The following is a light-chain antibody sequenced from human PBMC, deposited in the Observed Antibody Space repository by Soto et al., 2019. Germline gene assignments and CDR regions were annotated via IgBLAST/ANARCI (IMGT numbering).Light chain of an antibody. J-gene: IGKJ3*01. CDR2: AAS. V-gene: IGKV1-9*01. Sequence: DIQLTQSPSFLSASVGDRVTITCRASQGISSYLAWYQQKPGKAPKLLIYAASTLQSGVPSRFSGSGSGTEFTLTISSLQPEDFATYYCQQLNRNAFGPGTKVDIK. CDR1: QGISSY. CDR3: QQLNRNA.